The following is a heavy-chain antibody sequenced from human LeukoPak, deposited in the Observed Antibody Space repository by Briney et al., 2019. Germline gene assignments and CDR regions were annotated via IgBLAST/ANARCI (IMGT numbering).Heavy chain of an antibody. CDR1: GYTFTSYY. D-gene: IGHD6-13*01. CDR3: ARTLYITAAPGGFDY. Sequence: ASVKVSCKASGYTFTSYYMHWVRQAPGQGLEWMGWINPNSAGTNYAQKFQGRVTMTRDTSISTAYMELSRLRSDDTAVYYCARTLYITAAPGGFDYWGQGTLVTVSS. CDR2: INPNSAGT. V-gene: IGHV1-2*02. J-gene: IGHJ4*02.